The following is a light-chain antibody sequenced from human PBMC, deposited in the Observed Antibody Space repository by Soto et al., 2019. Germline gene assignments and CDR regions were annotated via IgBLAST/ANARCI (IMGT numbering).Light chain of an antibody. J-gene: IGLJ3*02. CDR3: ETWYSNTHKV. Sequence: QPVLTQSSSASASLGSSVKLTCILSSGHSTYIIAWHQQQPGKAPRFLMTLDRSGSYNRGSGVPDRFSGSSSGADRYLTIANLHFDDEGDDYCETWYSNTHKVFGGGTKLTVL. V-gene: IGLV4-60*02. CDR1: SGHSTYI. CDR2: LDRSGSY.